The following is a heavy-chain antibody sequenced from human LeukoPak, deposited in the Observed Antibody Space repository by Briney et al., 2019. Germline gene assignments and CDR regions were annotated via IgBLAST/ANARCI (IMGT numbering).Heavy chain of an antibody. J-gene: IGHJ4*02. CDR1: GFTFSSYA. Sequence: PGGSLRLSCAASGFTFSSYAMSWVRQAPGKGLEGVSAISGSGGSTYYADSVKGRFTISRDNSKNTLYLQMNSLRAEDTAVYYCAKNPTYYYDSSGYYIDYWGQGTLVTVSS. V-gene: IGHV3-23*01. CDR2: ISGSGGST. CDR3: AKNPTYYYDSSGYYIDY. D-gene: IGHD3-22*01.